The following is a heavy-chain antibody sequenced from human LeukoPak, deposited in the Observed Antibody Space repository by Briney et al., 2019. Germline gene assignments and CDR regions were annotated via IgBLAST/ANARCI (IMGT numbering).Heavy chain of an antibody. CDR1: DFSFSNYG. D-gene: IGHD5-12*01. J-gene: IGHJ4*02. V-gene: IGHV3-30*03. CDR2: ILYDGNNK. CDR3: ARGLRYSGYSTDY. Sequence: GNSLRLSCAASDFSFSNYGMHWVRQAPGKGLEWVAVILYDGNNKHYAESVKGRFTISRDNAKNSLYLQMNSLRAEDTAVYYCARGLRYSGYSTDYWGQGTLVTVSS.